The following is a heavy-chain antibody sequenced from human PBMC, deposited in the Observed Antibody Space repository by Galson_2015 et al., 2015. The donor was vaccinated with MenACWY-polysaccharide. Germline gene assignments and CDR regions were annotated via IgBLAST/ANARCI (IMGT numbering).Heavy chain of an antibody. J-gene: IGHJ5*02. CDR1: GYTFTSYG. V-gene: IGHV1-18*01. CDR2: ISAYNGNT. Sequence: SVKVSCKASGYTFTSYGISWVRQAPGQGLEWMGWISAYNGNTNYAQKLQGRVTMTKDTSTSTAYMELRSLRSDDTAVYYCARGALLWFGETLNWFDPWGQGTLVTVSS. CDR3: ARGALLWFGETLNWFDP. D-gene: IGHD3-10*01.